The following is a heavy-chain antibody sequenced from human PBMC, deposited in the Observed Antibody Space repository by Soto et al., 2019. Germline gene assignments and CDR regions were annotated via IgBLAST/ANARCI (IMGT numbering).Heavy chain of an antibody. J-gene: IGHJ6*02. CDR1: GGTFSSYA. CDR3: ARDKVGYYDSSGYYRVSVPPDYYYGMDV. CDR2: IIPIFGTA. Sequence: QVQLVQSGAEVKKPGSSVKVSCKASGGTFSSYAISWVRQAPGQGLEWMGGIIPIFGTANYAQKFQGRVTITADESTSTAYRELSSRRSEDTAVYYCARDKVGYYDSSGYYRVSVPPDYYYGMDVWGQGTTVTVSS. D-gene: IGHD3-22*01. V-gene: IGHV1-69*01.